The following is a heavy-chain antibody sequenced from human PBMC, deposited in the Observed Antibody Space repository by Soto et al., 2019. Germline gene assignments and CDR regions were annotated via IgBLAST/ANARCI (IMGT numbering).Heavy chain of an antibody. V-gene: IGHV4-59*01. Sequence: SETLSLTCTVSGGSISSYYWSWIRQPPGKGLEWIGYIYYSGSTNYNPTLKSRVTISVDTSKNQFSLKLSSVTAADTAVYYCARDQSPYGDYESYSGMDVWGQGTTVTVSS. CDR2: IYYSGST. CDR3: ARDQSPYGDYESYSGMDV. CDR1: GGSISSYY. D-gene: IGHD4-17*01. J-gene: IGHJ6*02.